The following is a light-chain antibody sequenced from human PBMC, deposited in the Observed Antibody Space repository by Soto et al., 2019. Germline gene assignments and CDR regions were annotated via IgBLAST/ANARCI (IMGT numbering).Light chain of an antibody. Sequence: QSVLTQPPSVSVAPGQKVTISCSGSSSNIGNNYVSWYQQLPGTAPKLLIYENNKRPSGIPDRFSGSKSGTLATLGITGLQTGDEADYYCGTWDSSLSAGVFGGGTKLTVL. CDR2: ENN. V-gene: IGLV1-51*02. CDR1: SSNIGNNY. J-gene: IGLJ2*01. CDR3: GTWDSSLSAGV.